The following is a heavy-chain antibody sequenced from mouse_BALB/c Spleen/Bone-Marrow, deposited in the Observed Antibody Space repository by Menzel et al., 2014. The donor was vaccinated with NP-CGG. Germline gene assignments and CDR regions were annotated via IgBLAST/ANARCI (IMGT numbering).Heavy chain of an antibody. D-gene: IGHD4-1*01. V-gene: IGHV1-54*01. J-gene: IGHJ1*01. CDR1: GYAFTNYL. CDR3: ARELGRWYFDV. CDR2: INPGSGGT. Sequence: VQLQQSGAELVRPGTSVKVSCKASGYAFTNYLIEWVKQRPGQGLEWIGVINPGSGGTNYNEKFKGKATLTADKSSSAAYMQLSSLTSDDSAVYFCARELGRWYFDVWGEGTTVTVSS.